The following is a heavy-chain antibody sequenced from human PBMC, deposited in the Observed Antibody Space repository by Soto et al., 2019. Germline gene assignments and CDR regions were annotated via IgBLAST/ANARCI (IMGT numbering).Heavy chain of an antibody. V-gene: IGHV3-33*01. Sequence: GSLRLSCAASGFTFSSYGMHWVRQAPGKGLEWVAVIWYDGSNKYYADSVKGRFTISRDNSKNTLYLQMNSLRAEDTAVYYCARGEYQLLFGYNWFDPWGQGTLVTVSS. J-gene: IGHJ5*02. CDR2: IWYDGSNK. CDR3: ARGEYQLLFGYNWFDP. D-gene: IGHD2-2*01. CDR1: GFTFSSYG.